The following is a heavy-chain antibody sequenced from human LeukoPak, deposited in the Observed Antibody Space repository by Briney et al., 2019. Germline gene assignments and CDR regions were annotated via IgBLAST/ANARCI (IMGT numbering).Heavy chain of an antibody. CDR2: INPNSGGT. D-gene: IGHD3-10*01. CDR1: GYTLTGYY. Sequence: ASVKVSCKASGYTLTGYYMHWVRQAPGQGLEWMGWINPNSGGTNYAQKFQGRVTMTRDTSISTAYMELSRLRSEDTAVYYCARSPITMVRGVHYYYYYMDVWGKGTTVTISS. V-gene: IGHV1-2*02. J-gene: IGHJ6*03. CDR3: ARSPITMVRGVHYYYYYMDV.